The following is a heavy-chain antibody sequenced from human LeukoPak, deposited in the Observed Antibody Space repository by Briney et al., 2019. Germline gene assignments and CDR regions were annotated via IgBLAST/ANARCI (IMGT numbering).Heavy chain of an antibody. Sequence: GGSLRLSCAASGFTFSSYAMHWVRQAPGKGLEWVAVISYDGSNKYYADSVKGRFTISRDNSKNTLYLQMNSLRAEVTAVYYCARDRVRRYYYGMDVWGQGTTVTVSS. J-gene: IGHJ6*02. V-gene: IGHV3-30*04. CDR1: GFTFSSYA. CDR2: ISYDGSNK. CDR3: ARDRVRRYYYGMDV. D-gene: IGHD3-10*01.